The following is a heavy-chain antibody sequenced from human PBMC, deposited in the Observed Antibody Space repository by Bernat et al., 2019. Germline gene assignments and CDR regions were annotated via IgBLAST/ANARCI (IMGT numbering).Heavy chain of an antibody. V-gene: IGHV3-33*01. D-gene: IGHD2/OR15-2a*01. CDR1: GFTFSNYG. CDR2: ICHDGSDK. CDR3: ASRSTTWGEDY. Sequence: QVQLVESGGGVVQSGRSLRLSCAASGFTFSNYGMHWVRQAPGKGLEWVALICHDGSDKYYADSVKGRVTISRDNSKNTVFLQMNSLRAEDTAVYFCASRSTTWGEDYWGQGTLVTVSS. J-gene: IGHJ4*02.